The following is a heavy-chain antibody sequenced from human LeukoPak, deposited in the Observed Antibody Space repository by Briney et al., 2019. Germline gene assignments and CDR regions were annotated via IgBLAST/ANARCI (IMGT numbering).Heavy chain of an antibody. Sequence: AGGTLRLSCAASGFTFSSYGMSWVRQAPGKGLEWVSAISGSGGSTYYADSVKGRFTISRDNAKNSLYLQMNSLRAEDTAVYYCARGTPQTYGYSAWGQGTLVTVSS. V-gene: IGHV3-23*01. CDR3: ARGTPQTYGYSA. J-gene: IGHJ4*02. CDR1: GFTFSSYG. D-gene: IGHD5-18*01. CDR2: ISGSGGST.